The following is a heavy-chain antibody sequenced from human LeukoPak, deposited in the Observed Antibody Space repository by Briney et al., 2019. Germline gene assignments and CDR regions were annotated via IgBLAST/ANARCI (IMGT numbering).Heavy chain of an antibody. CDR2: IIPIFGTA. D-gene: IGHD3-22*01. V-gene: IGHV1-69*05. CDR1: GGTFSSYA. CDR3: ARVKYYYDSSGSPVHYYYMDV. Sequence: ASVKVSCKASGGTFSSYAISWVRQAPGQGLGWMGGIIPIFGTANYAQKFQGRVTITTDESTSTAYMELSSLRSEDTAVYYCARVKYYYDSSGSPVHYYYMDVWGKGTTVTVSS. J-gene: IGHJ6*03.